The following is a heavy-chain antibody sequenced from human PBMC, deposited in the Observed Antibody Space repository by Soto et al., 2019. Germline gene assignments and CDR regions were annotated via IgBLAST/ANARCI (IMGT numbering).Heavy chain of an antibody. Sequence: GLDLEWLALIYWDGDKRYSPSLKNRLTITKDTSKSQVVLTMTNMDPVDTATYYCTHRRDSSWYFDYWGQGTLVTVSS. V-gene: IGHV2-5*02. CDR3: THRRDSSWYFDY. D-gene: IGHD6-13*01. CDR2: IYWDGDK. J-gene: IGHJ4*02.